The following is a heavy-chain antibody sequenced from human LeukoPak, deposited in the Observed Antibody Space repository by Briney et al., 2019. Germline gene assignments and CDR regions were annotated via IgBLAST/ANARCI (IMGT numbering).Heavy chain of an antibody. V-gene: IGHV3-23*01. J-gene: IGHJ4*02. Sequence: GIYENGGTTYYADSVKGRFSISRDNSKNTLYLQMDSLRGEDTAVYYCAREGYYGSGSPPSLYFDYWGQGTLVTVSS. D-gene: IGHD3-10*01. CDR2: IYENGGTT. CDR3: AREGYYGSGSPPSLYFDY.